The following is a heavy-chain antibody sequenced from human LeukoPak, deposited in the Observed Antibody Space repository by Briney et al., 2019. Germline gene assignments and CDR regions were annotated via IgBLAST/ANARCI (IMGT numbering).Heavy chain of an antibody. V-gene: IGHV3-11*01. J-gene: IGHJ4*02. Sequence: GGSLGLSCAASGFTFSDYYMSWIRQAPGKGLEWVSYISSSGSTIYYADSVKGRFTISRDNAKNSLYLQMNSLRAEDTAVYYCARAQNYYDSSGYPVAPGYWGQGTLVTVSS. CDR1: GFTFSDYY. CDR3: ARAQNYYDSSGYPVAPGY. D-gene: IGHD3-22*01. CDR2: ISSSGSTI.